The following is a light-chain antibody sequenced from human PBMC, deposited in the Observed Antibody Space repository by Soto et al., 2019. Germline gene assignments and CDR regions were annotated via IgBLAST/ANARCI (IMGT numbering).Light chain of an antibody. CDR1: SSDVGGYNY. J-gene: IGLJ1*01. CDR3: RSYAGTYV. V-gene: IGLV2-11*01. CDR2: DVS. Sequence: QSALTQPRSVSGSPGQSVTISCTVTSSDVGGYNYVSWYQQHPGKAPKLMIYDVSKRPSGVPDRFSGSKSGNTASLTISGVQADDESYYYCRSYAGTYVFGTGTKVTVL.